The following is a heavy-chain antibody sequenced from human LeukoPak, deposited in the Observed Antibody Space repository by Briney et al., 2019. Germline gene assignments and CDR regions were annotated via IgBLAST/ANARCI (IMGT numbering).Heavy chain of an antibody. J-gene: IGHJ4*02. V-gene: IGHV4-34*01. D-gene: IGHD5-18*01. Sequence: SETLSLTCAVYGGSFSSYCWSWIRQPPGKGLEWIGEINHSGSTKYNPSLKSRVTISVDTSKNQFSLKVSSVTAADTAVYYCARDEDSYGSFDYWGQGTLVTVSS. CDR1: GGSFSSYC. CDR3: ARDEDSYGSFDY. CDR2: INHSGST.